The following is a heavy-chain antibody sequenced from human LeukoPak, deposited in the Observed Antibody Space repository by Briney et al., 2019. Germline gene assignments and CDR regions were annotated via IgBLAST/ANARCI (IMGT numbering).Heavy chain of an antibody. V-gene: IGHV3-21*01. Sequence: GSLRLSCAASGFPFSTFGMNWVRPAPGKGLEWVSSIGSSPGYMYYADSVKGRFTISRDNAKNSLYLQMNSLRAEDTAMYYCARGTTYNHDRSGRYGMDVWGQGTTVTVSS. CDR1: GFPFSTFG. CDR3: ARGTTYNHDRSGRYGMDV. J-gene: IGHJ6*02. CDR2: IGSSPGYM. D-gene: IGHD3-22*01.